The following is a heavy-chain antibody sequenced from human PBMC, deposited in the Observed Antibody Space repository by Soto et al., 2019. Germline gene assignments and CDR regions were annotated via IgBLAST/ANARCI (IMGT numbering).Heavy chain of an antibody. CDR3: AKTASMTIRDGFDH. J-gene: IGHJ4*02. CDR1: GFTFSSYA. V-gene: IGHV3-23*01. CDR2: ISSSGSNP. D-gene: IGHD4-17*01. Sequence: EVQVLESGGGLVQPGGSLRLSCAASGFTFSSYAMSWVRQAPGQGLEWVSAISSSGSNPYYADSVKGRFTISRDNSKNTLYLQMTSLRAEDTALYYCAKTASMTIRDGFDHWGQGTLVTVSS.